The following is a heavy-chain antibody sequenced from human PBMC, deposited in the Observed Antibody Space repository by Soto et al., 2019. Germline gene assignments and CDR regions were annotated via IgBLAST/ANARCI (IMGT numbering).Heavy chain of an antibody. D-gene: IGHD3-10*01. CDR1: GFTFSSYG. Sequence: VQLVESGGGVVQPGRSLRLSCAASGFTFSSYGMHWVRQAPGKGLEWVAVIWYDGSNKYYADSVKGRFTISRDNSKNTLYLQMNSLRAEDTAVYYCARGSRRNLIDYWGQGTLVTVSS. CDR2: IWYDGSNK. V-gene: IGHV3-33*01. J-gene: IGHJ4*02. CDR3: ARGSRRNLIDY.